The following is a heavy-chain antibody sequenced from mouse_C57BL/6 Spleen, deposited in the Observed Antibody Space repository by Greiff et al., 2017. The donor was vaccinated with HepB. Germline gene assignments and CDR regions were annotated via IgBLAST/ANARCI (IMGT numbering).Heavy chain of an antibody. Sequence: EVKLVESGGGLVKPGGSLKLSCAASGFTFSDYGMHWVRQAPEKGLEWVAYISSGSSTIYYADTVKGRFTISRDNAKNTLFLQMTSLRSEDTAMYYCARKVVAGDFDVWGTGTTVTVSS. J-gene: IGHJ1*03. CDR2: ISSGSSTI. D-gene: IGHD1-1*01. CDR1: GFTFSDYG. V-gene: IGHV5-17*01. CDR3: ARKVVAGDFDV.